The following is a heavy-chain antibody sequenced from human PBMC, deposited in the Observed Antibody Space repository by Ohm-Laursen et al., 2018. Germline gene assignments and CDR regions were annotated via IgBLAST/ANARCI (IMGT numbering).Heavy chain of an antibody. CDR1: RFTFNSYA. V-gene: IGHV3-23*01. J-gene: IGHJ3*02. CDR3: ARRDITKAFNI. CDR2: ISGSGGST. Sequence: SLRLSCAASRFTFNSYAMSWVRQAPGKGLEWVSAISGSGGSTYYADSVKGRFTISRDNSKNTLYLQMNSLRAEDTAVYFCARRDITKAFNIWGQGTLVTVSS. D-gene: IGHD2-21*02.